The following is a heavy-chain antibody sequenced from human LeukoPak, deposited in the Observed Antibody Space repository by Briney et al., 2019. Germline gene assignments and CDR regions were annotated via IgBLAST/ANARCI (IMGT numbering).Heavy chain of an antibody. D-gene: IGHD2/OR15-2a*01. V-gene: IGHV4-30-4*08. CDR3: ARGNNPYFFDY. CDR2: IYYNGSS. J-gene: IGHJ4*02. Sequence: SQTLSLTCTVSGGSISSGDYYWSWIRQPPGRGLGCIGYIYYNGSSFYNPSLKSRVTISVDTSMNHVSLTLSSVTAADTAVYYCARGNNPYFFDYWGQGTLVTVSS. CDR1: GGSISSGDYY.